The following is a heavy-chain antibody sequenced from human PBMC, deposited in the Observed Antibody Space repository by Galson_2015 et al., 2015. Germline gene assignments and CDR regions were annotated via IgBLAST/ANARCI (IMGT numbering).Heavy chain of an antibody. Sequence: SLRLSCAASGFTFSSYGMHWVRQAPGKGLEWVAVISYDGSNKYYADSVKGRFTISRDNSKNTLYLQMNSLRAEDTAVYYCARAWRQLGYCTNGVCQIGAFDIWGQGTMVTVSS. D-gene: IGHD2-8*01. CDR3: ARAWRQLGYCTNGVCQIGAFDI. CDR1: GFTFSSYG. CDR2: ISYDGSNK. J-gene: IGHJ3*02. V-gene: IGHV3-30*03.